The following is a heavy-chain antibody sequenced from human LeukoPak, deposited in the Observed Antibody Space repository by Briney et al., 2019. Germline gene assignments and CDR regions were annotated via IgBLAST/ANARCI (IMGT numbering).Heavy chain of an antibody. Sequence: PSKTLSLTCTVSGGSISSYYGSWIRQPPGKGLEWVGYIYYSGSTNYNPSLKSRGTISVDTSKNQFSLKLSSVTAADTAVYYCARTMVRGVRGAFDIWGQGTMVTVSS. V-gene: IGHV4-59*01. CDR1: GGSISSYY. CDR2: IYYSGST. J-gene: IGHJ3*02. D-gene: IGHD3-10*01. CDR3: ARTMVRGVRGAFDI.